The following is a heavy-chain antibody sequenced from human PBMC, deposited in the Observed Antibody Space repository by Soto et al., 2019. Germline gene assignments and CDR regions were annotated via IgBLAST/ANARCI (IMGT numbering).Heavy chain of an antibody. D-gene: IGHD3-10*01. CDR3: AGQEVPYGSGSYYLRGYYGMDV. J-gene: IGHJ6*02. CDR2: IYHSGST. V-gene: IGHV4-4*02. Sequence: SETLSLTCAVSGGSISSSNWWSWVRQPPGKGLEWIGEIYHSGSTNYNPSLKSRVTISVDKSKNQFSLKLSSVTAADTAVYYCAGQEVPYGSGSYYLRGYYGMDVWGQGTTVTVSS. CDR1: GGSISSSNW.